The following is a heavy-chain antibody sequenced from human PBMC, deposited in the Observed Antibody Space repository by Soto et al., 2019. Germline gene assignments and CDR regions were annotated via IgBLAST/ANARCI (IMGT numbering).Heavy chain of an antibody. CDR1: GGSFSGYY. CDR2: INHSGST. Sequence: SETLSLTCAVYGGSFSGYYWSWIRQPPGKGLEWIGEINHSGSTNYNPSLKSRVTISVDTSKNQFSLKLSSVTAADTAVYYCARGPGYSSGYFDYWGQGTLVTLSS. D-gene: IGHD6-19*01. CDR3: ARGPGYSSGYFDY. V-gene: IGHV4-34*01. J-gene: IGHJ4*02.